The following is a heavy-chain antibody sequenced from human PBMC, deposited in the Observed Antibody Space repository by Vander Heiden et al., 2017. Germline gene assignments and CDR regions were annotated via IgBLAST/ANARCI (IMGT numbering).Heavy chain of an antibody. CDR1: GYTFTNYG. Sequence: QVQLVQSGAEVKKPGASVKVSCTASGYTFTNYGISWVRQAPGQGLEWMGWIRTYDGNTNYAQKLQGRVTLTTDTPTSTAYMEVRSLRSDDTAVYYCASGYSYEYYFDYWGQGTLVTVSS. J-gene: IGHJ4*02. V-gene: IGHV1-18*01. D-gene: IGHD5-18*01. CDR3: ASGYSYEYYFDY. CDR2: IRTYDGNT.